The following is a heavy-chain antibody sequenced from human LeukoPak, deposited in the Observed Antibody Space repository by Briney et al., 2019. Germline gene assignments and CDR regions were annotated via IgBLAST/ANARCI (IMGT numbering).Heavy chain of an antibody. J-gene: IGHJ4*02. CDR1: GYTFTGYY. CDR3: ARSFSDWSLYFDY. CDR2: INPNSGGT. D-gene: IGHD3-9*01. Sequence: ASVKVSCKASGYTFTGYYMHWVRQAPGQGLEWMGWINPNSGGTNYAQKFQGRVTMTRDTSISTAYMELSRLRSDDTAAYYCARSFSDWSLYFDYWGQGTLVTVSS. V-gene: IGHV1-2*02.